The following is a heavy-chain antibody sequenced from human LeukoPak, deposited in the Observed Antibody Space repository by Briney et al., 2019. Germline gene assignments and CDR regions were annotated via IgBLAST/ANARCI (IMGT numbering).Heavy chain of an antibody. Sequence: PSETLSLTCTVSGGSISSGGYYWSWIRQHPGKGLEWIGYIYYSGSTYYNPSLKSRVTISVDTSKNQFSLKLSSVTAADTAVYYCARDVTRDSSSWYVLGMDVWGQGTTVTVSS. CDR1: GGSISSGGYY. D-gene: IGHD6-13*01. V-gene: IGHV4-31*03. J-gene: IGHJ6*02. CDR2: IYYSGST. CDR3: ARDVTRDSSSWYVLGMDV.